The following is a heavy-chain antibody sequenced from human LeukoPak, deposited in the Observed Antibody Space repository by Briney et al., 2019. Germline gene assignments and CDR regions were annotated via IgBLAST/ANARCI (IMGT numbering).Heavy chain of an antibody. J-gene: IGHJ4*02. CDR3: ASTDPYYFDY. Sequence: PSETLSLTCTVSGGSISSSSYYWGWIRQPPGKGLEWIGSIYYSGSTYYNPSLKSRVTISVDTSKNQFSLKLSSVTAADTAAYYCASTDPYYFDYWGQGTLVTVSS. CDR2: IYYSGST. CDR1: GGSISSSSYY. V-gene: IGHV4-39*01.